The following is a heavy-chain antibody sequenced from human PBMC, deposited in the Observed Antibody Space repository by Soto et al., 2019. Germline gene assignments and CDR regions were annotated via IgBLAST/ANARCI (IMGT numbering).Heavy chain of an antibody. V-gene: IGHV1-69*02. CDR2: IIPIHGIA. CDR1: GGTFSSYT. Sequence: QVQLVQSGAEVKKPGSSVKVSCKASGGTFSSYTISWVRQAPGQGLEWMGRIIPIHGIANYAQKFQGRVTMTAYKATSTAYMVLSSMRCEDTAVSYCASYGAHGALDIWGQGRMVTVSS. J-gene: IGHJ3*02. CDR3: ASYGAHGALDI. D-gene: IGHD3-10*01.